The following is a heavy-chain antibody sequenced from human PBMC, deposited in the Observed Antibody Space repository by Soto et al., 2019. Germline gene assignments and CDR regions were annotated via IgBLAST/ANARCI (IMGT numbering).Heavy chain of an antibody. CDR1: GFTFSSYA. CDR3: ARDPIGTGYFDY. J-gene: IGHJ4*02. CDR2: ISYDGSNK. V-gene: IGHV3-30-3*01. Sequence: GGSLRLSCAASGFTFSSYAMHWVRQAPGKGLEWVAVISYDGSNKYYADSVKGRFTISRDNSKNTLYLQMNSLRAEDTAVYYCARDPIGTGYFDYWGQGTLVTVSS. D-gene: IGHD1-1*01.